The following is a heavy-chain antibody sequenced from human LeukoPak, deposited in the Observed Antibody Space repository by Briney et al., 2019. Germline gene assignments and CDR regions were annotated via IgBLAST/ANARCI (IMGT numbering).Heavy chain of an antibody. CDR3: AKGYWYFDL. Sequence: PGESLKISCKGSGYSFTDYWIGWVRQMPGKGLEWMGIIYPSDSDTKYSPSFQGQVTISADKSISTAYLQWSSLKTSDSAMYYCAKGYWYFDLWGRGTLLTVSS. J-gene: IGHJ2*01. CDR2: IYPSDSDT. V-gene: IGHV5-51*03. CDR1: GYSFTDYW.